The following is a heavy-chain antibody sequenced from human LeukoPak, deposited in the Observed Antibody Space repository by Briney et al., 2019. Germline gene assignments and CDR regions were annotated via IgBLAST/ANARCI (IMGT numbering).Heavy chain of an antibody. V-gene: IGHV4-59*01. CDR1: GGSLTNYY. CDR2: IDYSGRA. J-gene: IGHJ4*02. CDR3: ARALATMFFDY. D-gene: IGHD5-12*01. Sequence: SETLSLTCTVSGGSLTNYYWTWLRRPPGKGLEWIGYIDYSGRANYSPSLKSRVTISLDTSNNQFSLKFNSVTAADTAVYYCARALATMFFDYWGQGTLVTVST.